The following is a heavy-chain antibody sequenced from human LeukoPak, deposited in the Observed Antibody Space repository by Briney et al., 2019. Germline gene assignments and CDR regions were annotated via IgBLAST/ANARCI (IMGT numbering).Heavy chain of an antibody. CDR2: ISAYNGNT. V-gene: IGHV1-18*01. CDR3: ARASRDYYDSSGYLY. J-gene: IGHJ4*02. D-gene: IGHD3-22*01. CDR1: GYTFTSYG. Sequence: ASVKVSCKASGYTFTSYGISWVRQAPGQGLEWMGWISAYNGNTNYAQKLQGRVTMTTDTSTSTAYMELRSLRSDGTAVYYCARASRDYYDSSGYLYWGQGTLVTVSS.